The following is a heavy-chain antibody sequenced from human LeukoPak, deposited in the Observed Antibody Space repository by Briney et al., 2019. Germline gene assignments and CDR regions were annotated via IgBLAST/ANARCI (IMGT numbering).Heavy chain of an antibody. Sequence: GGSLRLSCAASGFTFSSYGMHWVRQAPGKGLEWVAVISYDGSNKYYADSVKGRFTISRDNSKNTLYLQMNSLGAEDTAVYYCARDRSSSWTEGRYWYFDLWGRGTLVTVSS. J-gene: IGHJ2*01. CDR3: ARDRSSSWTEGRYWYFDL. V-gene: IGHV3-30*03. D-gene: IGHD6-13*01. CDR2: ISYDGSNK. CDR1: GFTFSSYG.